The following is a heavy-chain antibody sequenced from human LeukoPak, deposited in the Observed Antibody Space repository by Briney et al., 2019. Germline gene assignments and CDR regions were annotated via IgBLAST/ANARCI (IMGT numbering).Heavy chain of an antibody. V-gene: IGHV3-30*02. J-gene: IGHJ4*02. CDR2: IWYDGSNK. CDR1: GFTFSSYG. CDR3: AKDMPLKYSSGWYYFDY. Sequence: PGGSLRLSCAASGFTFSSYGMHWVRQAPGKGLEWVAVIWYDGSNKYYADSVKGRFTISRDNSKNTLYLQMNSLRAEDTALYYCAKDMPLKYSSGWYYFDYWGQGTLVTVSS. D-gene: IGHD6-19*01.